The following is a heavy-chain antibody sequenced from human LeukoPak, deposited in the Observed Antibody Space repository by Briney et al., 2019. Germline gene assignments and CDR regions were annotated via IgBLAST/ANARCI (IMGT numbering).Heavy chain of an antibody. Sequence: GGSLRLSCAASGFTFSSFAMSWVRQAPGEGLEWVSAMSGSGGMTYSADSVKGRFTISRDNSKDTMYLQMNSVRAEDTAIYYCAKGPFFYYDASGYNYFESWGQGTLVTVSS. V-gene: IGHV3-23*01. CDR3: AKGPFFYYDASGYNYFES. CDR1: GFTFSSFA. D-gene: IGHD3-22*01. J-gene: IGHJ4*02. CDR2: MSGSGGMT.